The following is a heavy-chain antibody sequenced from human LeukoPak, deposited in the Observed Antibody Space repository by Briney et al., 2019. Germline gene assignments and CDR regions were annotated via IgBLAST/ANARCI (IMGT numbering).Heavy chain of an antibody. CDR1: GGSISSYY. CDR2: IYYSGST. CDR3: ARIGGYANWFDP. Sequence: SETLSLTCTVSGGSISSYYWSWIRQPPGKGLEWIGYIYYSGSTNYNPSLKSRVTISVDTSKNQFSLKLSSVTAADTAVYYCARIGGYANWFDPWGQGTLVTVSS. J-gene: IGHJ5*02. V-gene: IGHV4-59*01. D-gene: IGHD3-22*01.